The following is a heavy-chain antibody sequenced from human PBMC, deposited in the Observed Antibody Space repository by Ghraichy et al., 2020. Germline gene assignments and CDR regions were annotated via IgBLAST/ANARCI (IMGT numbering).Heavy chain of an antibody. V-gene: IGHV3-48*02. J-gene: IGHJ4*02. CDR3: VRAPLISTKYYFDY. CDR1: GFTFSSHS. Sequence: GESLNISCAASGFTFSSHSMNWVRQAPGKGLEWVSHLSSSSIIYYADSVKGRFTISRDNANNSLYLQMNSLRDEDTAVYYCVRAPLISTKYYFDYWGQGTLVTVSS. CDR2: LSSSSII. D-gene: IGHD2-8*01.